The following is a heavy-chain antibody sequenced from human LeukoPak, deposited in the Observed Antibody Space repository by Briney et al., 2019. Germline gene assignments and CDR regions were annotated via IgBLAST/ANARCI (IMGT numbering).Heavy chain of an antibody. CDR1: GFTFSSYA. CDR3: ARYSSSWALAEYFQH. Sequence: GGSLRLSCAASGFTFSSYAMSWVRQAPGKGLDWVSGTSGSGGSTYYADSVKGRFTISRDNSKNTLYLQMNSLRAEDTAVYYCARYSSSWALAEYFQHWGQGTLVTISS. V-gene: IGHV3-23*01. D-gene: IGHD6-13*01. CDR2: TSGSGGST. J-gene: IGHJ1*01.